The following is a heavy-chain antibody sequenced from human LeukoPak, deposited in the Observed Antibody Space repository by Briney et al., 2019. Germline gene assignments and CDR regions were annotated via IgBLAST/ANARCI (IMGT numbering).Heavy chain of an antibody. J-gene: IGHJ4*02. CDR1: GFTFSSYS. V-gene: IGHV3-21*01. Sequence: GGSLRLSCAASGFTFSSYSMNWVRQAPGKGLEWVSSISSSSSYIYYADSVKGRFTISRDNAKNSLYLQMNSLRAEDTAVYYCARVAEEGYYFDYWGQGTLVTVSS. CDR3: ARVAEEGYYFDY. CDR2: ISSSSSYI.